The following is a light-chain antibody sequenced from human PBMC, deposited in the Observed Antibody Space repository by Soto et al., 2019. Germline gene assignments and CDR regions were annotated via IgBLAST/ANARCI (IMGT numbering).Light chain of an antibody. Sequence: DIQMTQSPSTLSASVGDRVTITCRAGQSISSSLAWYQQKPGKAPKLLIYAASTLQSGVPSRFSGSGSGTDFALTITSLQAEDFATYYCQQLRMYPSTFGGGTKVDIK. V-gene: IGKV1-9*01. CDR2: AAS. J-gene: IGKJ4*01. CDR1: QSISSS. CDR3: QQLRMYPST.